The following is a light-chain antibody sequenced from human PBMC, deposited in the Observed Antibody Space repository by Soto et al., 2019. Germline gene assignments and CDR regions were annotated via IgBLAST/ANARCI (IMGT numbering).Light chain of an antibody. Sequence: EIVLTQSTATLSLSPGERATLSCRASQSISTYLAWYQQKPGQAPRLLINDASNRATGVPARFSGSGSGTDFTLTISSLEPEDFAVYYCQQRFRWPGMFTFGQGTKLEIK. CDR1: QSISTY. V-gene: IGKV3-11*01. CDR3: QQRFRWPGMFT. J-gene: IGKJ2*01. CDR2: DAS.